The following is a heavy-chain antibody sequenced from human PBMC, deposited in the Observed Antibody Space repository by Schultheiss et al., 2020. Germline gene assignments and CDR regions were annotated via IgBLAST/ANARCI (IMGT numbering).Heavy chain of an antibody. CDR1: GGSISSYY. CDR2: INHSGST. CDR3: ARALRRSTSKYGRDV. Sequence: SETLSLTCTVSGGSISSYYWSWIRQPPGKGLEWIGEINHSGSTNYNPSLKSRVTISVDTSKNQFSLKLSSVTAADTAVYYCARALRRSTSKYGRDVWGQGTTVTVSS. D-gene: IGHD2-2*01. J-gene: IGHJ6*02. V-gene: IGHV4-34*01.